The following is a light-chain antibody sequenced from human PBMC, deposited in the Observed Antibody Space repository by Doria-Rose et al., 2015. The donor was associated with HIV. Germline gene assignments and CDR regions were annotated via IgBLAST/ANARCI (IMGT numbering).Light chain of an antibody. J-gene: IGKJ4*01. Sequence: TQSPSSVSASVGDRVTITCRASQDISTWLAWYQEKPGRAPKLLIFAASTLQTGVPSRFSGSGSGTDFTLTISNLHPEDFATYYCQQSNDFPLTFGGGTRVEI. CDR2: AAS. CDR3: QQSNDFPLT. V-gene: IGKV1-12*01. CDR1: QDISTW.